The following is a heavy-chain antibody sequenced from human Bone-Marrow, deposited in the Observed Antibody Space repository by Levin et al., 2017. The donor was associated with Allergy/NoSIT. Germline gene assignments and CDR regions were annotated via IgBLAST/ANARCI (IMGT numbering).Heavy chain of an antibody. J-gene: IGHJ5*02. CDR2: IKEDGSEK. V-gene: IGHV3-7*01. CDR1: GFTFSNSW. D-gene: IGHD5-24*01. CDR3: ARDQFRRATIGARWFDP. Sequence: QTGGSLRLSCAASGFTFSNSWMSWVRQAPGKGLGWVANIKEDGSEKYYVDSVKGRFTISRDNAKNSLFVQMNSLRVEDTAVYYCARDQFRRATIGARWFDPWGQGTLVTVSS.